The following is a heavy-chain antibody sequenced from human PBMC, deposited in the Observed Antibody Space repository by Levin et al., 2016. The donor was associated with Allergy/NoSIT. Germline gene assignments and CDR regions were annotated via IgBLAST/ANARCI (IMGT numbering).Heavy chain of an antibody. CDR2: ISGDGGST. CDR1: GFTFDDYA. CDR3: AKDFYDSSGYPSPYYFDY. Sequence: GGSLRLSCAASGFTFDDYAMHWVRQAPGKGLEWVSLISGDGGSTYYADSVKGRFTISRDNSKNSLYLQMNSLRTEDTALYYCAKDFYDSSGYPSPYYFDYWGQGTLVTVSS. D-gene: IGHD3-22*01. V-gene: IGHV3-43*02. J-gene: IGHJ4*02.